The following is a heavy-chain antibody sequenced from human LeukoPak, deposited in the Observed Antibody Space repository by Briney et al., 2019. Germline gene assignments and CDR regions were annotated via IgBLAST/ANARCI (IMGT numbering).Heavy chain of an antibody. Sequence: GGALRLSCAASGLSISNDLLSWVRQAPGKGLEWVARVKSKSAGETTDYAAPGKGRCTISRDDSKNTLYLQMNSLRPEDTAVYYCSLIQGWGSGSYYRDFWGQGTLVTVSS. D-gene: IGHD3-10*01. CDR1: GLSISNDL. J-gene: IGHJ4*02. CDR2: VKSKSAGETT. CDR3: SLIQGWGSGSYYRDF. V-gene: IGHV3-15*01.